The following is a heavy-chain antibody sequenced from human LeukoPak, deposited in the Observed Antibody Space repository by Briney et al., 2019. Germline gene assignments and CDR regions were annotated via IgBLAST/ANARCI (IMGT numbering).Heavy chain of an antibody. Sequence: ASVKVSCKASGYTFTGYYIYWLRRAPAQGLEWIGWINPNTAGTKYAQKFQGRVTMTMDMSINTAYMELSRLRSDDTAVYYCARGHLGYCTNGVCEHWFDPWGQGTLVTVSS. CDR1: GYTFTGYY. D-gene: IGHD2-8*01. CDR2: INPNTAGT. CDR3: ARGHLGYCTNGVCEHWFDP. J-gene: IGHJ5*02. V-gene: IGHV1-2*02.